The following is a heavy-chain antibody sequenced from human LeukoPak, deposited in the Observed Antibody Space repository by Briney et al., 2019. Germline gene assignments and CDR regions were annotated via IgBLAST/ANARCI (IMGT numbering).Heavy chain of an antibody. CDR3: ARAGDGDY. D-gene: IGHD1-1*01. V-gene: IGHV3-48*01. J-gene: IGHJ4*02. CDR1: GFTFSSYS. CDR2: ISSSSSTI. Sequence: GGSLRLSCAASGFTFSSYSMNWARQAPGKGLEWVSYISSSSSTIYYADSVKGRFTISRDNAKNSLYLQMNNLRAEDTAVYYCARAGDGDYWGQGTLVTVSS.